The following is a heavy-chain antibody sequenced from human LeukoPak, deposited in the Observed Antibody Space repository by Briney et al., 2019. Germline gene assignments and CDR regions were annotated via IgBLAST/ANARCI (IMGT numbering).Heavy chain of an antibody. CDR3: ARMEMATAIFDY. D-gene: IGHD5-24*01. Sequence: ASVKVSCKASGYTFTSYGIIWVRQAPGQGLEWMGWISAYNGDTNYAQKLQGRVTMTTDTSTSTAYMELRSLRSDDTAVYYCARMEMATAIFDYWGQGTLVTVSS. J-gene: IGHJ4*02. CDR2: ISAYNGDT. CDR1: GYTFTSYG. V-gene: IGHV1-18*01.